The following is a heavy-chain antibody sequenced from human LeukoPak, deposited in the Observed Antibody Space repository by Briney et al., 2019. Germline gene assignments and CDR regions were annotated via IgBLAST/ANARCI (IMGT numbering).Heavy chain of an antibody. CDR3: ARNFGGGDSSGPYY. Sequence: PGGSLRLSCAASGFTFDDYGMSWVRQAPGKGLEWVSNINWHGGSATYADSVKGRFTISRDNAKNSLYLQVNSLRAEDTALYYCARNFGGGDSSGPYYWGQGTLVTVSS. CDR1: GFTFDDYG. J-gene: IGHJ4*02. CDR2: INWHGGSA. D-gene: IGHD3-22*01. V-gene: IGHV3-20*04.